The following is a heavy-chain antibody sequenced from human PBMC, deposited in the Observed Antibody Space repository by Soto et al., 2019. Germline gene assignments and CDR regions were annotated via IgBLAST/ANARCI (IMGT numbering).Heavy chain of an antibody. CDR1: GWSLTRYW. V-gene: IGHV5-51*01. CDR2: IHPSDFDT. J-gene: IGHJ5*02. D-gene: IGHD5-12*01. CDR3: AIHSTGYEDS. Sequence: GAAEKSSGKGCGWSLTRYWIGWVRQMPGKGLEWMGIIHPSDFDTRYSPSFQGQVTISADKSISTAYLQWSSLRASDTAMYYCAIHSTGYEDSWGQGTLVTVSS.